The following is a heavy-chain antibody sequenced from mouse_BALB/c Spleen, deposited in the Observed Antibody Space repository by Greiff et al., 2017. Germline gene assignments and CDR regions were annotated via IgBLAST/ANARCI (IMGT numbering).Heavy chain of an antibody. CDR2: IAPGSGST. CDR3: EMSSGNYYYAMDD. Sequence: VQLQQSGADLVKPGASVKMSCKASGYTFTSYWMNWVKQRPGQGLEWIGRIAPGSGSTYYNEMFKGKATLTVDTSSSTAYIQLSSLTSEDSAVYYGEMSSGNYYYAMDDWGQGTSVTVSS. J-gene: IGHJ4*01. CDR1: GYTFTSYW. V-gene: IGHV1-55*01. D-gene: IGHD2-1*01.